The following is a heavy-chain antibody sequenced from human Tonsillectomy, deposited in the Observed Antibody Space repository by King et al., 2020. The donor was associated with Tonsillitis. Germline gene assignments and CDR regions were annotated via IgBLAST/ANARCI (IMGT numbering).Heavy chain of an antibody. J-gene: IGHJ4*02. CDR1: GFTFSSYA. D-gene: IGHD6-19*01. V-gene: IGHV3-23*04. Sequence: VQLVESGGGLVQPGGSLRLSCAASGFTFSSYAMGWVRQAPGKGLEWVSTISGSIYSTYSPDSVKGRFTISSDNSNHTLYLQMHSLRPEDTALYYCAKLPHSSGWSSPFDYWGQGTLVTVSS. CDR3: AKLPHSSGWSSPFDY. CDR2: ISGSIYST.